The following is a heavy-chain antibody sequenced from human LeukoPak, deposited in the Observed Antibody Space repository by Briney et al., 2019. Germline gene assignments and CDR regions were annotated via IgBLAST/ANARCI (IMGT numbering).Heavy chain of an antibody. J-gene: IGHJ1*01. D-gene: IGHD1-14*01. Sequence: GGSLRLSCAASGFTVSSNYMSWVRQAPGKGLEWVSVTYSGGSTYYADSVKGRFTISRDNSKNTLYLQMNSLRAEDTAVYYCATSPRPSHPEQHWGQGTLVTVSS. CDR3: ATSPRPSHPEQH. CDR1: GFTVSSNY. V-gene: IGHV3-66*01. CDR2: TYSGGST.